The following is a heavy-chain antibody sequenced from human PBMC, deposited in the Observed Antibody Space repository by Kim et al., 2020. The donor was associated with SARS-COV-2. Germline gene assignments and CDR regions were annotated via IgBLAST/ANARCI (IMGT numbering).Heavy chain of an antibody. J-gene: IGHJ3*02. D-gene: IGHD3-9*01. V-gene: IGHV3-7*03. Sequence: DSVRGRFTISRDKAKNSLYLQMNSLRAEDTAVYYCARVDILTGYAYAFDIWGQGTMVTVSS. CDR3: ARVDILTGYAYAFDI.